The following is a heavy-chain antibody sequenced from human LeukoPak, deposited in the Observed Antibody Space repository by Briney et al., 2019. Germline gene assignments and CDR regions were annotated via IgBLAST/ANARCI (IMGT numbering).Heavy chain of an antibody. D-gene: IGHD2-2*01. V-gene: IGHV3-30*02. CDR3: AKDPTFLDLGYCSSTSCYHHYFDY. J-gene: IGHJ4*02. CDR1: GFTFSSYG. CDR2: IRYDGSNK. Sequence: PGGSLRLSCAASGFTFSSYGMHWVRQAPGKGLEWVAFIRYDGSNKYYADSVKGRFTISRDSPKNTLYLQMNSLRAEDTAVYYCAKDPTFLDLGYCSSTSCYHHYFDYWGQGTLVTVSS.